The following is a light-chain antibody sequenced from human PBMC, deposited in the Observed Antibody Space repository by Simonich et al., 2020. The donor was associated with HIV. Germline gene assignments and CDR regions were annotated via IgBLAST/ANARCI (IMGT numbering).Light chain of an antibody. J-gene: IGKJ1*01. CDR3: QQYNNWWT. Sequence: EIVMTQSPATLSVSPGERATLSRSASQSVSSNLAWYQQKPGQAPRLLIYGASTRATGIPARFRGSGSGTEFTLTISSLQSEDFAVYYCQQYNNWWTFGQGTKVEIK. CDR2: GAS. CDR1: QSVSSN. V-gene: IGKV3-15*01.